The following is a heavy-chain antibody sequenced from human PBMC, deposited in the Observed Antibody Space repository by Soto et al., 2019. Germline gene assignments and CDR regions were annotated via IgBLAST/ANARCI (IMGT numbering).Heavy chain of an antibody. CDR1: GGSISSSSYY. CDR3: AKGIWSGVDY. D-gene: IGHD3-3*01. Sequence: QLQLQESGPGLVKPSETLSLTCTVSGGSISSSSYYWGWIRQPPGKGLEWIGSIYYSGSTYYNPTLKSRVTISVDTSKNQFSLKLSSVTAADTAVYYCAKGIWSGVDYWGQGTLVTVSS. V-gene: IGHV4-39*01. CDR2: IYYSGST. J-gene: IGHJ4*02.